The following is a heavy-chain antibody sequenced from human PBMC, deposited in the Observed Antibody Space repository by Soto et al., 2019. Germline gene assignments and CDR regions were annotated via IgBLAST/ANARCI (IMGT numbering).Heavy chain of an antibody. Sequence: GVSLRLSCTASGFPFVDYAMSWVRQAPGKGLEWVGFIRSKAYGGTTEYAASVKGRFTISRDDSKSIAYLQMNSLKTEDTAVYYCTRDKNCSCWYGRLYYEYGSDVWSQGTTVTV. CDR3: TRDKNCSCWYGRLYYEYGSDV. CDR2: IRSKAYGGTT. CDR1: GFPFVDYA. D-gene: IGHD6-19*01. V-gene: IGHV3-49*04. J-gene: IGHJ6*02.